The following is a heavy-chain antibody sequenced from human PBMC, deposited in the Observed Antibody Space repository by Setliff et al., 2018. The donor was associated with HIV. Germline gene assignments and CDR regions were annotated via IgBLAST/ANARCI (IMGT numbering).Heavy chain of an antibody. CDR2: ISGSGDIT. Sequence: GGSLRLSCAASGFSFSTYEMNWVRQAPGQGLEWVSAISGSGDITYYADSVKGQFTISRDNSKNTLYLQMNSLRAEDTATFYCVKERGVTGTKDDAFDVWGQATMVTVSS. D-gene: IGHD2-8*01. J-gene: IGHJ3*01. V-gene: IGHV3-23*01. CDR1: GFSFSTYE. CDR3: VKERGVTGTKDDAFDV.